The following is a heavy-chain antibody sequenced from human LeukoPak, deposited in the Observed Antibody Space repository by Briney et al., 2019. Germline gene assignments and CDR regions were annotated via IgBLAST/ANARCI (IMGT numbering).Heavy chain of an antibody. CDR1: GGSISSRSYY. V-gene: IGHV4-39*01. D-gene: IGHD3-22*01. Sequence: SETLSLTCTVSGGSISSRSYYWGWIRQAPGKGLEWIGNIFYSGSAYYSPSLKSRVTISVDTSKNQFSLKLSSVTAADTAVYYCARLAYDSGGDNWFDPWGRGTLVTVSS. J-gene: IGHJ5*02. CDR3: ARLAYDSGGDNWFDP. CDR2: IFYSGSA.